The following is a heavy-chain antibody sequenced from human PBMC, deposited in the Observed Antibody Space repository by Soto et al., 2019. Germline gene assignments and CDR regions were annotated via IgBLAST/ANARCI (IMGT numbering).Heavy chain of an antibody. CDR1: GYTFTGFY. CDR3: AREDNSNLRDAFDI. J-gene: IGHJ3*02. CDR2: INPNSGGT. V-gene: IGHV1-2*02. Sequence: ASVKVSCKASGYTFTGFYLHWVRQAPGQGLEWMGWINPNSGGTKFAEKFQGRVTMTRDTPISTAYMELSRLRSDDTAVFYCAREDNSNLRDAFDIWGQGTMVTVSS. D-gene: IGHD1-20*01.